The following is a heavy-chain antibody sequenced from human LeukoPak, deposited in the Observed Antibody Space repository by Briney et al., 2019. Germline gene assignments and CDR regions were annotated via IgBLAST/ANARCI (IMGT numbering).Heavy chain of an antibody. D-gene: IGHD6-13*01. CDR2: IKSKTDGGTT. CDR1: GFTFSSYA. Sequence: GGSLRLSCAASGFTFSSYAMHWVRQAPGKGLEWVGRIKSKTDGGTTDYAAPVKVRFTISRDDSKNTLYLQMNSLKTEDTAVYYCTTEEQQLVGICWGQGTLVTVSS. V-gene: IGHV3-15*01. CDR3: TTEEQQLVGIC. J-gene: IGHJ4*02.